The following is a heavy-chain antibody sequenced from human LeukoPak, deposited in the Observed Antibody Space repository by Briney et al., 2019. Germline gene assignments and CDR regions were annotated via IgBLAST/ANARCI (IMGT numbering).Heavy chain of an antibody. Sequence: GGSLRLSCAASGFTFTNAWMSWVRQAPGKGLEWVGRFKTKTDGGTTDYAAPVKGRFTISRDASKNTLYLQMNSLRAEDTAVYYCARARDSSGWYTDGFDIWGQGTMVTVSS. CDR2: FKTKTDGGTT. CDR1: GFTFTNAW. J-gene: IGHJ3*02. CDR3: ARARDSSGWYTDGFDI. V-gene: IGHV3-15*01. D-gene: IGHD6-19*01.